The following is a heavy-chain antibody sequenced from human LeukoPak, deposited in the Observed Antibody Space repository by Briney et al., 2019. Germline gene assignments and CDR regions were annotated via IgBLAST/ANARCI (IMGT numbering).Heavy chain of an antibody. J-gene: IGHJ6*03. CDR3: ARDSYDFWSGPPKADYYYYMDV. CDR1: GGSIRNYY. Sequence: SETLSLTCTVSGGSIRNYYWSWIRQPPGKGLEWIGYIHYSGSTDYNPSLKSRVTISADTSKSQFSLKLSSVTAADTAVYYCARDSYDFWSGPPKADYYYYMDVWGKGTTVIVSS. CDR2: IHYSGST. D-gene: IGHD3-3*01. V-gene: IGHV4-59*01.